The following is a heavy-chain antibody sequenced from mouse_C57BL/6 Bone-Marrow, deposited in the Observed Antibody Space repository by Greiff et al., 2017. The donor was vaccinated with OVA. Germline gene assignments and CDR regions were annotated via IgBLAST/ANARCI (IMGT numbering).Heavy chain of an antibody. CDR1: GYTFTSYG. J-gene: IGHJ1*03. V-gene: IGHV1-81*01. CDR2: IYPRSGNT. Sequence: QVQLQQSGAELARPGASVKLSCKASGYTFTSYGISWVKQRTGQGLEWIGEIYPRSGNTYYNEKFKGKATLTADKSSSTAYMELRSLTSEDSAVYFCARNGLLRYWYFDVWGTGTTVTVSS. D-gene: IGHD1-1*01. CDR3: ARNGLLRYWYFDV.